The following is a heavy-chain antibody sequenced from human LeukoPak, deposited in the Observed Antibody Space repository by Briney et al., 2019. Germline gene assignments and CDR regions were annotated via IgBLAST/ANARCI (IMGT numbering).Heavy chain of an antibody. V-gene: IGHV4-39*07. Sequence: PSETLSLTCTVSGGSISSSSYYWGWIRQPPGKGLEWIGSIYYSGSTNYNPSLKSRVTISVDTSKNQFSLKLSSVTAADTAVYYCALDPGDSSGYFLDYWGQGTLVTVSS. CDR2: IYYSGST. J-gene: IGHJ4*02. CDR1: GGSISSSSYY. CDR3: ALDPGDSSGYFLDY. D-gene: IGHD3-22*01.